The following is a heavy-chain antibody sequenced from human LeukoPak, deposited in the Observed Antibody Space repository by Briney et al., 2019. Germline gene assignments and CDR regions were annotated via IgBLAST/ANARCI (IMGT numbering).Heavy chain of an antibody. D-gene: IGHD1-1*01. J-gene: IGHJ4*02. CDR3: ARGYSPTLRTTGNDY. Sequence: GASVKVSCKVFGYTFTDYGISWVRQATGQGLEWMGWMNPYSGNTGYAQKFQGRVTMTRDTSINTAYLEFYSLRSEDTAVYYCARGYSPTLRTTGNDYWGQGTLVTVSS. CDR2: MNPYSGNT. V-gene: IGHV1-8*02. CDR1: GYTFTDYG.